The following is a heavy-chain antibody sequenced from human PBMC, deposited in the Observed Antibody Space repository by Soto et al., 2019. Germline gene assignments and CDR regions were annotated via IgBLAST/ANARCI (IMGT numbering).Heavy chain of an antibody. V-gene: IGHV4-30-4*01. J-gene: IGHJ4*02. D-gene: IGHD5-18*01. CDR1: GGSISSGDYY. CDR2: IYYSGST. Sequence: QVQLQESGPGLVKPSQTLSLTCTVSGGSISSGDYYWSWIRQPPGKGLEWIEYIYYSGSTYYNPSLKSRVTISVDTSKNQFSLKLSSVTAADTAVYYCARGRSGYSYGPYYFDYWGQGTLVTVSS. CDR3: ARGRSGYSYGPYYFDY.